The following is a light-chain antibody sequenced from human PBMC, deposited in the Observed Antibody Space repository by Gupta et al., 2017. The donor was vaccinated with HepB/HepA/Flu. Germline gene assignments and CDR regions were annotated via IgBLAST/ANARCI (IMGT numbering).Light chain of an antibody. CDR3: AAWDDSLSCRV. Sequence: QSVLTQPPSASGTPGQRVTISCSGSSSNIGSNYVSWYQQLPGTAPKLLIYRNNQRPSGVPDRFSGSKSGTSASLAISGLRSEDEADYYCAAWDDSLSCRVFGGGTKLTVL. V-gene: IGLV1-47*01. CDR2: RNN. CDR1: SSNIGSNY. J-gene: IGLJ2*01.